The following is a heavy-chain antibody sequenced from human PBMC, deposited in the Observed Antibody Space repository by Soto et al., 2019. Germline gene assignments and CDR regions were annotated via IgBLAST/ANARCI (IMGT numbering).Heavy chain of an antibody. CDR2: ISGSGGST. J-gene: IGHJ5*02. V-gene: IGHV3-23*01. CDR3: AKGSVLMVYATFDP. D-gene: IGHD2-8*01. Sequence: GGSLTLSCAASGFTFSSYSMGWVRQAPGKGLEWVSAISGSGGSTYYADSVKGRFTISRDNSKNTLYLQMNSLRAEDTAVYYCAKGSVLMVYATFDPWGQGTLVTVSS. CDR1: GFTFSSYS.